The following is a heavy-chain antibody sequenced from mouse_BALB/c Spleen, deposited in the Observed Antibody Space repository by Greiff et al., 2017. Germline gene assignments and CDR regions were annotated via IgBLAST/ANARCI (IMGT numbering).Heavy chain of an antibody. D-gene: IGHD2-4*01. CDR3: APDYDVDAY. Sequence: ESGPGLVKPSQSLSLTCTVTGSSITRDYAWNWIRQFPGNKLEWMGYISYSGSTSYNPSLKSRISITRDTSKNQFFLQLNSVTTEDTATYYCAPDYDVDAYWGQGTLVTVSA. CDR1: GSSITRDYA. CDR2: ISYSGST. J-gene: IGHJ3*01. V-gene: IGHV3-2*02.